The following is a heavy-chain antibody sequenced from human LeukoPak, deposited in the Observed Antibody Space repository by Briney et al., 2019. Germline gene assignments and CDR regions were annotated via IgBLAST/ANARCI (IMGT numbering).Heavy chain of an antibody. D-gene: IGHD2-21*02. Sequence: ASVKVSCKASGYTSTSYYMHWVRQAPGQGLEWMGIINPSGGSTSYAQKFQGRVTMTRDTSTSTVYMELSSLRSEDTAVYYCARDICGGDCYQDGLYYYGMDVWGQGTTVTVSS. CDR2: INPSGGST. CDR1: GYTSTSYY. V-gene: IGHV1-46*01. J-gene: IGHJ6*02. CDR3: ARDICGGDCYQDGLYYYGMDV.